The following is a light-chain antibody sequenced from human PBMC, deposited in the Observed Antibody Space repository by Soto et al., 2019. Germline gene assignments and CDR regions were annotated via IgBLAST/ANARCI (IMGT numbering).Light chain of an antibody. J-gene: IGKJ4*01. Sequence: EIVLTQSPATLSLSPGERATLSCRVSQSVSNYLAWYQQKPGQAPRLLIYDASNRATGIPARFSGSGSGTNFTLTISILEPEDFALYYCQQRSNWPPLTFGGGTKVDIK. CDR1: QSVSNY. V-gene: IGKV3-11*01. CDR3: QQRSNWPPLT. CDR2: DAS.